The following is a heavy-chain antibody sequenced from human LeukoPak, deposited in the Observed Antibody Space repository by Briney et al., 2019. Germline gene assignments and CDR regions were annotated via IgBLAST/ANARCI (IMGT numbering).Heavy chain of an antibody. D-gene: IGHD4-17*01. CDR2: IYYSGST. Sequence: SETLSLTCTVSGGSISSSSYYWGWIRQPPGKGLEWIGSIYYSGSTYYNPSLKSRVTISVDTSKNQFSLKLSSVTAADTAVYYCAKDHHDYGDYVLDYWGQGTLVTVSS. J-gene: IGHJ4*02. CDR3: AKDHHDYGDYVLDY. CDR1: GGSISSSSYY. V-gene: IGHV4-39*02.